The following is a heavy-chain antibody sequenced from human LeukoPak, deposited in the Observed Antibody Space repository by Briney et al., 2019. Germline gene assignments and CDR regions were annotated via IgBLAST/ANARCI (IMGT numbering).Heavy chain of an antibody. V-gene: IGHV3-20*04. D-gene: IGHD6-19*01. CDR2: INWNGGST. Sequence: GGSLRLSCAASGFTFDDHGLSWVRQAPGKGLEWVSGINWNGGSTGYADSVKGRFTISRDNAKNSLYLQMNSLRAEDTALYYCAGGDRNGWYFDYWGQGTLVTVSS. CDR1: GFTFDDHG. CDR3: AGGDRNGWYFDY. J-gene: IGHJ4*02.